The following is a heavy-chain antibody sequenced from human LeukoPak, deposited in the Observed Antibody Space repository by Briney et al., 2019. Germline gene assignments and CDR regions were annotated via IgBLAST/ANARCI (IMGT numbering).Heavy chain of an antibody. CDR2: IYYRGNT. CDR1: GGSISNHY. CDR3: AREKPYYNSRSSYFDF. J-gene: IGHJ4*02. V-gene: IGHV4-59*11. D-gene: IGHD1-26*01. Sequence: PSETLSLTCTVSGGSISNHYWSWIRQSPGKGLEWIGYIYYRGNTNYNPSLRSRVTISVDTSKNQFSLKLSSLTAADTAVYFCAREKPYYNSRSSYFDFWSQGTLVTVSS.